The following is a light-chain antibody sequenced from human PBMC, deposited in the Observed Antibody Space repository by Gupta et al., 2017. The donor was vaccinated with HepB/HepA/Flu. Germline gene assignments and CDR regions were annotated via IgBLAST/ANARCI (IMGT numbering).Light chain of an antibody. CDR3: QQYNGFSTWT. V-gene: IGKV1-5*03. Sequence: DTQTTQSPSTLSASVGDRVTITCRASLSISTWLAWYQQKPGEAPKLLIYQASTLVSGVPSRFSGSGSGTQFTLTISGLQPDDFATYYCQQYNGFSTWTFGQGTKVEIK. J-gene: IGKJ1*01. CDR2: QAS. CDR1: LSISTW.